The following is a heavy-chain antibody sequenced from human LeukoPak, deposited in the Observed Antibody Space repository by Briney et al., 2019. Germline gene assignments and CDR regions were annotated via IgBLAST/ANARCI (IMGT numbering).Heavy chain of an antibody. D-gene: IGHD5-18*01. CDR3: ARWIVGYSYGYFDP. Sequence: SETLSLNCTVSGGSISSTNYYWGWIRQPPGKGLEWIGSIYYSGITNYNPSLKSRVTILVDTSKNQFSLKLSSVTAADTAVYHCARWIVGYSYGYFDPWGQGTLVTVSS. CDR1: GGSISSTNYY. CDR2: IYYSGIT. J-gene: IGHJ5*02. V-gene: IGHV4-39*07.